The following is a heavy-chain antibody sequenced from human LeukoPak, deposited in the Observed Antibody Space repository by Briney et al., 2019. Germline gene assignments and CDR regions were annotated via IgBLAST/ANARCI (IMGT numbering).Heavy chain of an antibody. D-gene: IGHD6-19*01. V-gene: IGHV3-66*01. Sequence: GGSLRLSCVASGFTVSFYYMTWVRQAPGKGLEWVSVIHSSGSTFYGDSVKGRFTISRDNSKNTLYLQMNNLRAEGTAVYYCTSHSSGWPARSYDHWGQGTLVTVSS. CDR3: TSHSSGWPARSYDH. CDR1: GFTVSFYY. CDR2: IHSSGST. J-gene: IGHJ4*02.